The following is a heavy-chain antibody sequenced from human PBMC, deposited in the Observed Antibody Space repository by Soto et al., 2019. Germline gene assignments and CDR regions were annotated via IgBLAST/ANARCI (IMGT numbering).Heavy chain of an antibody. Sequence: ASVKVSCKASGGTFSSYTISWVRQAPGQGLEWMGRIIPILGIADYAQKFQGRVTITADKSTSTAYMELSSLRSEDTAVYYCARGGEYSSSRIDYWGQGTLVTVSS. J-gene: IGHJ4*02. D-gene: IGHD6-6*01. CDR1: GGTFSSYT. CDR2: IIPILGIA. V-gene: IGHV1-69*02. CDR3: ARGGEYSSSRIDY.